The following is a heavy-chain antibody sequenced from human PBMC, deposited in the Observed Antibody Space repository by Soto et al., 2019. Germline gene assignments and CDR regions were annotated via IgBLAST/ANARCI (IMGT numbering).Heavy chain of an antibody. D-gene: IGHD3-16*01. Sequence: ELQLVQSGAEVKKPGESLKISCKGSQYRFTNDWIGWVRQMPGKGLEWMGLIYLGDSNGRYSPSFQGRVTISVDKSITTTDLQWSSLMASDTAMYYCASPLGYWGQGTLVTVSS. CDR2: IYLGDSNG. CDR1: QYRFTNDW. CDR3: ASPLGY. J-gene: IGHJ4*02. V-gene: IGHV5-51*03.